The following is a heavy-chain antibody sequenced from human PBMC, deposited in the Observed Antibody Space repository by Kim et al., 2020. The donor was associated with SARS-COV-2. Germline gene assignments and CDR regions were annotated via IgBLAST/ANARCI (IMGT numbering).Heavy chain of an antibody. J-gene: IGHJ4*02. CDR3: ARDSGRITMTEATTRFEYD. D-gene: IGHD3-22*01. V-gene: IGHV4-4*02. CDR2: IYHSGST. CDR1: GGSISSSNW. Sequence: SETLSLTCAVSGGSISSSNWWSWVRQPPGKGLEWIGEIYHSGSTNYNPSLKSRVTISVDKSKNQFSLKLSSVTAADTAVYYCARDSGRITMTEATTRFEYDWGQGTLVTVSS.